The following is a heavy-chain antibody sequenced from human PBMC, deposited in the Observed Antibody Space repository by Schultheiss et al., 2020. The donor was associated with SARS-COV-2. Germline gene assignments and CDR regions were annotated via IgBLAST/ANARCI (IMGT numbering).Heavy chain of an antibody. CDR2: ISDSGGDT. CDR1: GFTFSIFA. D-gene: IGHD2-15*01. Sequence: GGSLRLSCAASGFTFSIFAMNWVRQAPGRGLEWVSTISDSGGDTYYTDSVKGRFTISRDNSKNTLYLQMNSLRAEDTAVYYCARGPPKTGLPRDYWGQGTLVTVSS. J-gene: IGHJ4*02. V-gene: IGHV3-23*01. CDR3: ARGPPKTGLPRDY.